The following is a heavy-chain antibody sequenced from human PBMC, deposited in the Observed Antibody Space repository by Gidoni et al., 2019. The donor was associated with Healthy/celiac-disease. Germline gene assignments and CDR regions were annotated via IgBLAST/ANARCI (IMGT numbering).Heavy chain of an antibody. D-gene: IGHD6-13*01. V-gene: IGHV5-51*01. Sequence: EVQLVQSGAEVKKPGESLKISCKGSGYSFTSYWIGWVRQMPGKGLEWMGIIYPGDSDTRYSPSSQGQVTISADKSISTAYLQWSSLKASDTAMYYCAREVAAAVSYNWFDPWGQGTLVTVSS. CDR3: AREVAAAVSYNWFDP. CDR1: GYSFTSYW. J-gene: IGHJ5*02. CDR2: IYPGDSDT.